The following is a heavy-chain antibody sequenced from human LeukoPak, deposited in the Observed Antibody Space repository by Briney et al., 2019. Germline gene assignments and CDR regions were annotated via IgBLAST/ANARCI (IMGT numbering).Heavy chain of an antibody. J-gene: IGHJ4*02. CDR2: ISAYNGNT. V-gene: IGHV1-18*01. D-gene: IGHD3-10*01. Sequence: GASVKVSCKASGYTFTSYTMHWVRQAPGQGLEWMGWISAYNGNTNYAQKLQGRVTMTTDTSTSTAYMELRSLRSDDTAVYYCARDPQRGRGEGYFDYWGQGTLVTVSS. CDR1: GYTFTSYT. CDR3: ARDPQRGRGEGYFDY.